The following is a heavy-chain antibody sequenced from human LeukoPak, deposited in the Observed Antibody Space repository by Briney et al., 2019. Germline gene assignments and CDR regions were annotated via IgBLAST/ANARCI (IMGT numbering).Heavy chain of an antibody. CDR3: ARRYCSGGSCYSDY. J-gene: IGHJ4*02. V-gene: IGHV1-2*02. D-gene: IGHD2-15*01. Sequence: SVKVSCKAAGSPFPRYYMYWVRQAPGQGLEWMGWINPNSGGTNYAQKFQGRVTMTRDTSISTAYMELSRLRSDDTAVYYCARRYCSGGSCYSDYWGQGTLVTVSS. CDR1: GSPFPRYY. CDR2: INPNSGGT.